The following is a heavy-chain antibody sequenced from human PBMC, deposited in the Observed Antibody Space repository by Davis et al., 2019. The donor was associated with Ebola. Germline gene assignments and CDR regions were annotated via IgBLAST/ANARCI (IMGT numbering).Heavy chain of an antibody. J-gene: IGHJ4*02. CDR2: YYYTGST. D-gene: IGHD5-18*01. CDR1: GGFISSGGYS. Sequence: SETLSLTCAVSGGFISSGGYSWSWIRQPPGKGLEWIGYYYYTGSTYYNPSLKSRVTISVDTSKNQFSLKLSSVTAADTAVYYCARPGYSYGSFDYWGQGTLVTVSS. CDR3: ARPGYSYGSFDY. V-gene: IGHV4-30-2*03.